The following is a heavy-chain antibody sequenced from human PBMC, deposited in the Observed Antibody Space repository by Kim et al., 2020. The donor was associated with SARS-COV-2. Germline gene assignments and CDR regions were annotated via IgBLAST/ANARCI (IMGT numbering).Heavy chain of an antibody. V-gene: IGHV3-15*01. CDR3: TTARYDYSDSNDF. D-gene: IGHD4-17*01. J-gene: IGHJ4*02. Sequence: YTATVKGRFTNSRDESKKTLHLQMNSLKTEDTAVYYCTTARYDYSDSNDFWGQGTLVTVSS.